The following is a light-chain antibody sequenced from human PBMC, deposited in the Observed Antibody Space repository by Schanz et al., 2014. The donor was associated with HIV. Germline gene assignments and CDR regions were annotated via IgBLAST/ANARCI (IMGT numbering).Light chain of an antibody. CDR3: QQYNTKPYT. CDR2: KAS. J-gene: IGKJ2*01. V-gene: IGKV1-5*03. CDR1: QSIGNS. Sequence: IQMTQSPSTLSASVGDRVTLTCRASQSIGNSLAWYQQKPGRAPKLLIYKASSLETGVPSTFSGSGSETEFTLTISSLQPDDFATYYCQQYNTKPYTFGQGTKLEIK.